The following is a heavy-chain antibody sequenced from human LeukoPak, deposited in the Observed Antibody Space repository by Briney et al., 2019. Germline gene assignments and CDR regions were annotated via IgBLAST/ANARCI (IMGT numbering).Heavy chain of an antibody. CDR2: INQDGSEK. Sequence: GESLKISCAASGFTFSNYWINWVRQAPGKGLEWVANINQDGSEKYYVDSVKGRFTISRDNAKDSLYLQMSSLRAEDTAVYYCARTYRNGDKFCSVYWGQGTLVTVSS. D-gene: IGHD5-24*01. CDR3: ARTYRNGDKFCSVY. CDR1: GFTFSNYW. V-gene: IGHV3-7*01. J-gene: IGHJ4*02.